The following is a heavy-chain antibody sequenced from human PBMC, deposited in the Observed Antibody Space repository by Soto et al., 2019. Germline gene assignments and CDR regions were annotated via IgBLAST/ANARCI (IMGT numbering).Heavy chain of an antibody. CDR1: GFTFSSYA. V-gene: IGHV3-23*01. CDR2: ISGSGGST. CDR3: AKDLNNWNYVGWFDP. J-gene: IGHJ5*02. D-gene: IGHD1-7*01. Sequence: LRLSCAASGFTFSSYAMSWVRQAPGKGLEWVSAISGSGGSTYYADSVKGQFTISRDNSKNTLYLQMDSLRAEDTAVYYCAKDLNNWNYVGWFDPWGQGTLVTVSS.